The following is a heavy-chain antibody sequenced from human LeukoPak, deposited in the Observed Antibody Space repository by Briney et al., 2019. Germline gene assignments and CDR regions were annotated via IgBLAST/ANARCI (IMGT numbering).Heavy chain of an antibody. CDR3: ARPGFLEWLPPGDDAFDI. D-gene: IGHD3-3*01. J-gene: IGHJ3*02. CDR2: IYYSGST. Sequence: PSETLSLTCTVSGGSISSYYWSWIRQPPGKGLEWIGYIYYSGSTNYNPSLKRRVTISVDTSKNQFSLKLSSVTAADTAVYYCARPGFLEWLPPGDDAFDIWGQGTMVTVSS. CDR1: GGSISSYY. V-gene: IGHV4-59*01.